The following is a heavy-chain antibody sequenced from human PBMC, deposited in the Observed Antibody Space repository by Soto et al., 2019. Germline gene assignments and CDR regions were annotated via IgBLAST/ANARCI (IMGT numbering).Heavy chain of an antibody. D-gene: IGHD6-13*01. CDR2: INSDGTST. CDR1: GFTFSSYW. CDR3: ASGKPGYSDSWCEN. J-gene: IGHJ4*02. V-gene: IGHV3-74*01. Sequence: EVQLVESGGGLVQPGGSLRLSCVASGFTFSSYWMHWVRQVPGKGLVWVSRINSDGTSTYYADSVKGRFSISRANAKNTLHLQMNSLRVEDMAVYYCASGKPGYSDSWCENWGQGTLVTLSS.